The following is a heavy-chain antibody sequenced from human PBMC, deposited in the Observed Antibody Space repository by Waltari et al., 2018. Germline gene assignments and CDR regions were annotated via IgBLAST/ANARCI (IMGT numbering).Heavy chain of an antibody. CDR1: GFTVSSNY. V-gene: IGHV3-53*01. D-gene: IGHD1-26*01. CDR3: ASAVGSYSPHYYYGMDV. J-gene: IGHJ6*02. Sequence: EVQLVESGGGLIQPGGSLRLSCAASGFTVSSNYMSWVRQAPGKGLEWVSVIYSGGSTDYGNSVNGRVTISRDNSKNTLDLQMNSLRAEDTAVYYCASAVGSYSPHYYYGMDVWGQGTTVTVSS. CDR2: IYSGGST.